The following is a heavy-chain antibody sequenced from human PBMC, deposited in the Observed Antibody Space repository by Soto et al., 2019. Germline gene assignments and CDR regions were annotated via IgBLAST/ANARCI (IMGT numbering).Heavy chain of an antibody. CDR2: INHSGVT. CDR3: ARGSVDTVDSSGFYEY. V-gene: IGHV4-34*01. D-gene: IGHD3-22*01. Sequence: PSETLSLTCAVCGGSFSGHYWSWIRQPPGKGLEWIGEINHSGVTSYNPSLKSRVTISVDTSKSQFSLKLTSLTAADRAVYYCARGSVDTVDSSGFYEYWGQWTPVTVSS. CDR1: GGSFSGHY. J-gene: IGHJ4*02.